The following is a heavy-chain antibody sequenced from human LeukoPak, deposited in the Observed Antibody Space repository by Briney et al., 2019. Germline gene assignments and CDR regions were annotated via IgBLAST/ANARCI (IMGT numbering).Heavy chain of an antibody. CDR1: GFTFDDYA. D-gene: IGHD3-10*01. V-gene: IGHV3-9*03. CDR2: ISWNSGSI. J-gene: IGHJ4*02. Sequence: GGSLRLSCAASGFTFDDYAMHWVRQAPGKGLEWVSGISWNSGSIVYADSVKGRFTISRDNAKNSLYLQMNSLRAEDMALYYCAKSPTRGVITTPYFDYWGQGTLVTVSS. CDR3: AKSPTRGVITTPYFDY.